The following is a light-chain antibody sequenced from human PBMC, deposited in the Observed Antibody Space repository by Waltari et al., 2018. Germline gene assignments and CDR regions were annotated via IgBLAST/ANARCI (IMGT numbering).Light chain of an antibody. CDR3: HQYNDWPWT. CDR1: QSVRSK. J-gene: IGKJ1*01. CDR2: AAS. Sequence: EIVMTQSPVTLSVSPGERDTLSCRASQSVRSKLVWYQQKPGQAPRLLIYAASSRDTGIPARFSGSGSGTEFTLTISSLQSEDSAVYYCHQYNDWPWTVGQGTRVEIK. V-gene: IGKV3-15*01.